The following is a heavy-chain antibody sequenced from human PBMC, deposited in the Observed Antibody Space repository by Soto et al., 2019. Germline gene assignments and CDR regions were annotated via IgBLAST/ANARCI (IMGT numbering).Heavy chain of an antibody. CDR2: IFGSGRTT. Sequence: GGSLRLSCAASGFNFSSDVMNWVRQAPGKGLEWVASIFGSGRTTYYADSVKDRFTISRDNSKNTLYLQLNSLRVEDTAVYYCARDYIPLYSNPIGYYGMDVWGQGTTVTVSS. J-gene: IGHJ6*02. CDR3: ARDYIPLYSNPIGYYGMDV. D-gene: IGHD4-4*01. CDR1: GFNFSSDV. V-gene: IGHV3-23*01.